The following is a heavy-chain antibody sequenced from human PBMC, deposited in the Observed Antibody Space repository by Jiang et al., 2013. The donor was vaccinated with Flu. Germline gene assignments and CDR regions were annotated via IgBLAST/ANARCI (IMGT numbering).Heavy chain of an antibody. V-gene: IGHV4-39*07. D-gene: IGHD3-16*01. Sequence: LLKPSETLSLTCTVSGASIGSGDYYWGWIRQPPGKGLEWIGEIYHSGSTNYNPSLKSRVTISVDKSKNQFSLKLSSVTAADTAVYYCARGPPLGDGPWGIDYWGQGTLVAVSS. J-gene: IGHJ4*02. CDR1: GASIGSGDYY. CDR2: IYHSGST. CDR3: ARGPPLGDGPWGIDY.